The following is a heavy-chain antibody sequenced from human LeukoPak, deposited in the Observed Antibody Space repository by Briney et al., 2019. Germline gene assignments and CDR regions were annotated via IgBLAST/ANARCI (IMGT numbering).Heavy chain of an antibody. CDR1: GDSVSSNSAA. Sequence: SQTLSLTCAISGDSVSSNSAAWNWIRQSPSRGLEWLGRTYYRSKWYNDYAVSVKSRITINPDTSKNQFSLQLNSVTPEDTAVYYCASVGGWFGELLYFDYWGQGTLVTVSS. CDR2: TYYRSKWYN. D-gene: IGHD3-10*01. J-gene: IGHJ4*02. V-gene: IGHV6-1*01. CDR3: ASVGGWFGELLYFDY.